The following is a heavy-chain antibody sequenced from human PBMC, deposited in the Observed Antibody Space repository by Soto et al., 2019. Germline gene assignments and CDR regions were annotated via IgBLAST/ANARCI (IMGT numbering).Heavy chain of an antibody. CDR2: IYPGDSEA. Sequence: AESLSTSCKGSGYNFISYWIVCVRQMPGKGLEWMGIIYPGDSEARYWPTFQGQVTISADKSFSTAYLQWRSLKASDTAIYYCARTSDTAMVEPAYGMDVWGQGTTVTVSS. J-gene: IGHJ6*02. V-gene: IGHV5-51*01. CDR1: GYNFISYW. CDR3: ARTSDTAMVEPAYGMDV. D-gene: IGHD5-18*01.